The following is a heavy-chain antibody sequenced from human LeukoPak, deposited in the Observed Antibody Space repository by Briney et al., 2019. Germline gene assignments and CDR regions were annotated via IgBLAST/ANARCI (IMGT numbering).Heavy chain of an antibody. CDR2: IRSKAYGGTT. Sequence: GGSLRLSCTASGFTFGDYAMSWVRQAPGKGLEWVGFIRSKAYGGTTEYAASVKGRFTISRDDSKSIAYPQMNSLKTEDTAVYYCTRENYFDYWGQGTLVTVSS. CDR3: TRENYFDY. CDR1: GFTFGDYA. J-gene: IGHJ4*02. V-gene: IGHV3-49*04.